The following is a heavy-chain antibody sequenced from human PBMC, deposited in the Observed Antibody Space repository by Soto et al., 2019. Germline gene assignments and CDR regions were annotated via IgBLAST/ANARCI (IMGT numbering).Heavy chain of an antibody. CDR1: GGSISSSSYY. V-gene: IGHV4-39*01. CDR2: IYYSGST. Sequence: PSETLSLTXTVSGGSISSSSYYWGWIRQPPGKGLEWIGSIYYSGSTYYNPSLKSRVTISVDTSKNQFSLKLSSVTAADTAVYYCARTDYVWGSDQTNWFDPWGQGTLVTVSS. J-gene: IGHJ5*02. CDR3: ARTDYVWGSDQTNWFDP. D-gene: IGHD3-16*01.